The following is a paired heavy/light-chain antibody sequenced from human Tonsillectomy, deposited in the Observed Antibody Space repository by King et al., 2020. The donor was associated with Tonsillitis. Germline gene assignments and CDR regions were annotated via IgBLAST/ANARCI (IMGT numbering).Light chain of an antibody. V-gene: IGKV2-28*01. CDR3: LQSLQTPRT. Sequence: DIVLTQSPLSLPVTPGEPASISCRSTLSLLHGNGYNYLDWYLQRPGRSPQLLIFLGSNRASGVPDRFSGSGSGTDFTLRISRVEAEDVGVYYCLQSLQTPRTFGQGTKVEI. J-gene: IGKJ1*01. CDR2: LGS. CDR1: LSLLHGNGYNY.
Heavy chain of an antibody. J-gene: IGHJ1*01. Sequence: EVQPVESGGDLVQPGRSLRLSCAVSGLVFRDHAFSWFRQAPGKGLEWVGLIRIKPYGETTEYAASVKGRFTISRDDSKNVAYLQMNNLKTEDTGVYYCNRDWRDYWSGQRLEYFQKWGQGTPVTVS. CDR3: NRDWRDYWSGQRLEYFQK. CDR2: IRIKPYGETT. CDR1: GLVFRDHA. V-gene: IGHV3-49*03. D-gene: IGHD3-3*01.